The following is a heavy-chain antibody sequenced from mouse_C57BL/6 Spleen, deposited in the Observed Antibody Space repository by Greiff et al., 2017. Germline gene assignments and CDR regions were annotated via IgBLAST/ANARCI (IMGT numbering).Heavy chain of an antibody. CDR2: IYPGSGNT. V-gene: IGHV1-76*01. J-gene: IGHJ2*01. CDR3: ARSGGNYYGYDKRFDY. CDR1: GYTFTDYY. D-gene: IGHD2-2*01. Sequence: VQLQQSGAELVRPGASVKLSCKASGYTFTDYYINWVKQRPGQGLEWIARIYPGSGNTYYNEKFKGKATLTAEKSSSTAYMQLSSLTSEDSAVYFCARSGGNYYGYDKRFDYWGQGTTLTVSS.